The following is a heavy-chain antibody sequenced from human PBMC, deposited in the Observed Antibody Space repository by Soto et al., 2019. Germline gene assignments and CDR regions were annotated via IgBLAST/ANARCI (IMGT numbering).Heavy chain of an antibody. CDR1: GYTFTSYG. CDR2: ISAYNGNT. J-gene: IGHJ4*02. CDR3: ARWWVRFLEWLSSDFDY. Sequence: QVQLVQSGAEVKKPGASVKVSCKASGYTFTSYGISWVRQAPGQGLEWMGWISAYNGNTNYAQKLQGRVTMTTDTSTSTAYMELRSLRSDDTAVYYCARWWVRFLEWLSSDFDYWGQGTLVTVSS. D-gene: IGHD3-3*01. V-gene: IGHV1-18*04.